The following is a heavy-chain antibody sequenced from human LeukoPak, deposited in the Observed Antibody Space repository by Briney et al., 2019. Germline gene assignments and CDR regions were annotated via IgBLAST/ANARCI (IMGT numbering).Heavy chain of an antibody. J-gene: IGHJ4*02. D-gene: IGHD3-10*01. CDR3: ARGLSPRVNMVRGVRPPFRGVFDY. V-gene: IGHV4-34*01. Sequence: SETLSLTCAVYGGSFSGYYWSWIRQPPGKGLEWIGEINHSGSTNYNPSLKSRVTISVDTSKNQFSLKLSSVTAADTAVYYCARGLSPRVNMVRGVRPPFRGVFDYWGQGTLVTVSS. CDR1: GGSFSGYY. CDR2: INHSGST.